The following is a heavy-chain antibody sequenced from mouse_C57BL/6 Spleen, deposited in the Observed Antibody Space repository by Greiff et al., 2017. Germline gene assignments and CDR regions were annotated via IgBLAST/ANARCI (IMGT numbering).Heavy chain of an antibody. CDR3: ARSGLVDY. CDR1: GYTFTSYW. D-gene: IGHD2-13*01. Sequence: QVQLQQPGAELVMPGASVKLSCKASGYTFTSYWMHWVKQRHGQGLEWIGEIDPSDSYTNYNQKFKGKSTLTVDKSSSTAYMQLSSLTSEDSAVYYCARSGLVDYWCQGTTLTVSS. J-gene: IGHJ2*01. V-gene: IGHV1-69*01. CDR2: IDPSDSYT.